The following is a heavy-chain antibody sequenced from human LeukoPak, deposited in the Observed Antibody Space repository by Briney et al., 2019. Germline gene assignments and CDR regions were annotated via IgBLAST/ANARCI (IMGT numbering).Heavy chain of an antibody. CDR2: IYYSGDS. CDR3: ARHENIIMVPTAHAFDY. D-gene: IGHD2/OR15-2a*01. J-gene: IGHJ4*02. Sequence: PSETLSLTCTVSGGSISSSNYYWGWIRQPPGKGLEWIGTIYYSGDSYYNPSLKSRASISMDTSKNRFSLNVNSVTAADTAVYFCARHENIIMVPTAHAFDYWGQGALVTVSS. CDR1: GGSISSSNYY. V-gene: IGHV4-39*01.